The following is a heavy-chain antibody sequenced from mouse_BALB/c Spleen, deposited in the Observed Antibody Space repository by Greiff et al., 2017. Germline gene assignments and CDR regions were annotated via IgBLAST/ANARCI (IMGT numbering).Heavy chain of an antibody. J-gene: IGHJ4*01. CDR1: GYTFTDYV. Sequence: QVQLQQSGPELVKPGASVKMSCKASGYTFTDYVISWVKQRTGQGLEWIGEIYPGSGSTYYNEKFKGKATLTADKSSNTAYMQLSSLTSEDSAVYFYASSGYYSYYYAMDYWGQGTSVTVSS. D-gene: IGHD3-1*01. CDR2: IYPGSGST. CDR3: ASSGYYSYYYAMDY. V-gene: IGHV1-81*01.